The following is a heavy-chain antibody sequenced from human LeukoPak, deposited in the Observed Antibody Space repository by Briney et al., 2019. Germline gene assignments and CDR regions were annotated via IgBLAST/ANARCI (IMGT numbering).Heavy chain of an antibody. CDR3: AREEGEGWYFDY. J-gene: IGHJ4*02. D-gene: IGHD2-15*01. CDR2: IYYSGST. V-gene: IGHV4-59*01. CDR1: GGSISSYY. Sequence: PSETLSLTCTVSGGSISSYYWSWIRQPPGKGLEWIGYIYYSGSTNYNPSLKSQVTISVDTSKNQFSLKLSSVTAADTAVYYCAREEGEGWYFDYWGQGTLVTVSS.